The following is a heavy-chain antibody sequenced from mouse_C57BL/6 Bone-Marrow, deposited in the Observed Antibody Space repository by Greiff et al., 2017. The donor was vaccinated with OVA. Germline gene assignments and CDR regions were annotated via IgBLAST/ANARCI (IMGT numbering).Heavy chain of an antibody. J-gene: IGHJ2*01. CDR2: IHPNSGST. CDR1: GYTFTSYW. D-gene: IGHD1-1*01. CDR3: ASPQYYDSIYVGDY. Sequence: QVQLQQPGAELVKPGASVKLSCKASGYTFTSYWMHWVKQRPGQGLEWIGMIHPNSGSTNYTEKFKSKATLTVDKSSSPAYMQLSSLTSEDSAIYYCASPQYYDSIYVGDYWRQGTTLTVSS. V-gene: IGHV1-64*01.